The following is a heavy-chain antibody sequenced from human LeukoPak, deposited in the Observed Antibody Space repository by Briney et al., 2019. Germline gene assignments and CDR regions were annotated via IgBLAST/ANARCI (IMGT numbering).Heavy chain of an antibody. V-gene: IGHV4-34*01. D-gene: IGHD5-18*01. CDR1: GGSFSGYY. CDR2: INHSGST. J-gene: IGHJ4*02. CDR3: ARVPRGYSYGYFDC. Sequence: PSETLSLTCAVYGGSFSGYYWSWIRQPPGKGLEWIGEINHSGSTNYNPSLKSRVTISVDTSKNQFSLKLSSVTAADTAVYYCARVPRGYSYGYFDCWGQGTLVTVSS.